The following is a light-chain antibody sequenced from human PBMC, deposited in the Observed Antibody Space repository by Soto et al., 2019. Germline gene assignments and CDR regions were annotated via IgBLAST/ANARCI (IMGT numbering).Light chain of an antibody. Sequence: DIQMTQSPSSLSASVGDRVTITCRASQGISNYLAWYQQKPGKVPKLLIYGASTLQSGVLSRFSGSGSGTDFTLTISSLQAEDVAVYYCQQYYDTPTFGGGTKVDIK. J-gene: IGKJ4*01. V-gene: IGKV1-27*01. CDR1: QGISNY. CDR3: QQYYDTPT. CDR2: GAS.